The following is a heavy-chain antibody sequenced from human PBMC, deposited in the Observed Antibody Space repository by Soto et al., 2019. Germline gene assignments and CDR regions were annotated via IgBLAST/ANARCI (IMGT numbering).Heavy chain of an antibody. D-gene: IGHD6-19*01. Sequence: QVQLVQSGAEVKKPGSSVKVSCKASGGTFSSYTISWVRQAPVQGLEWMGRIIPILGIANYAQKFQGRVTITADKSTSTAYMELSSLRSEDTAVYYWERAQKGSGWPYYAFDLWGQGTMVTVSS. CDR3: ERAQKGSGWPYYAFDL. V-gene: IGHV1-69*02. CDR1: GGTFSSYT. J-gene: IGHJ3*01. CDR2: IIPILGIA.